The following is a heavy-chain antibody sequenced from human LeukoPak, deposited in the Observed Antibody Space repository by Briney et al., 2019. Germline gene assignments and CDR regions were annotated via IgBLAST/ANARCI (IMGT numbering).Heavy chain of an antibody. Sequence: PSETLSLTCTVSGGSISSSSYYWGWIRQPPGKGLEWIGSIYYSGSTYYNPSLKSRVTISVDTSKNQFSLKLSSVTAADTAVYYCATAWVRSYYFDYWGQGTLVTVSS. V-gene: IGHV4-39*07. CDR1: GGSISSSSYY. CDR2: IYYSGST. D-gene: IGHD7-27*01. J-gene: IGHJ4*02. CDR3: ATAWVRSYYFDY.